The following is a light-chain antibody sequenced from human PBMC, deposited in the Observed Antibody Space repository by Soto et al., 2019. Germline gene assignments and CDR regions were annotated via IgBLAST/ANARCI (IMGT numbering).Light chain of an antibody. CDR1: TGAVTSGYY. CDR2: SIN. V-gene: IGLV7-43*01. J-gene: IGLJ3*02. Sequence: AVVTQEPSLTVYPGETVTLTCAASTGAVTSGYYPNWFQQKPGQAPRPLIYSINNKHSWTPARFSGSLLGDKAALTLSGVQPEDEAEYYCLLYYDGAQVFGGVTKLTVL. CDR3: LLYYDGAQV.